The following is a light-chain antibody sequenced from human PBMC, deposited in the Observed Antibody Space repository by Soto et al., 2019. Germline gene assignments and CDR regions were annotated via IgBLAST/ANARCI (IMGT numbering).Light chain of an antibody. J-gene: IGKJ1*01. CDR3: QHYNSYSDA. Sequence: DIPMTQSPSTLSGSVGDRVTITCRASQTISSWLAWYQQKPGKAPKLLIYKASTLKSGVPSRFSGSGSGTEFNLTISSLQPDDFAAYYCQHYNSYSDAFGQGTKVELK. CDR2: KAS. V-gene: IGKV1-5*03. CDR1: QTISSW.